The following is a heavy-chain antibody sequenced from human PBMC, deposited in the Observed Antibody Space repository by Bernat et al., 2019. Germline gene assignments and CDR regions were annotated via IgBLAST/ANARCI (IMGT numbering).Heavy chain of an antibody. D-gene: IGHD2/OR15-2a*01. CDR2: IYHDASNK. Sequence: QVQLVESGGGVVQPGRSLRLSCAASGFTFSSYGMHWVRQAPGKGLEWVAVIYHDASNKYYSDFVKGRFTISRDDSKNTLYLQMNSLRPEDTAVYSCARHINSLREGYFDLWGPGTLVTVSS. CDR3: ARHINSLREGYFDL. J-gene: IGHJ2*01. V-gene: IGHV3-33*01. CDR1: GFTFSSYG.